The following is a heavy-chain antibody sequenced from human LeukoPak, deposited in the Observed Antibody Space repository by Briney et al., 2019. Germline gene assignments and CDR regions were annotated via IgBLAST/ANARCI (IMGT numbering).Heavy chain of an antibody. CDR3: ARDLLVAGSD. CDR1: GFTFSSYA. CDR2: ISSNGGST. Sequence: AGGSLRLSCAASGFTFSSYAMHWVRQAPGKGLEYVSAISSNGGSTYYANSVKGRFTISRDNSKNTLYLQMNSLRAEDTAVYYCARDLLVAGSDWGQGTLVTVSS. V-gene: IGHV3-64*01. J-gene: IGHJ4*02. D-gene: IGHD6-19*01.